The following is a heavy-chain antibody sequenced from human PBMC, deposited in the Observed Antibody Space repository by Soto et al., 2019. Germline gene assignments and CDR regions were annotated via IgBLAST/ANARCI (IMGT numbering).Heavy chain of an antibody. CDR2: ISSRSSYI. V-gene: IGHV3-21*01. CDR3: TRNLAAAPSYGMGV. D-gene: IGHD6-13*01. J-gene: IGHJ6*02. Sequence: EVQLVESGGGLVKPGGSLRLSCAASGFTFSPYTMNWVRQAPGKGLEWVSSISSRSSYIYYAGSVKRRFTISRDNAKNSPYLPTNSLRAEDAAGHCFTRNLAAAPSYGMGVWGQATTVTVSS. CDR1: GFTFSPYT.